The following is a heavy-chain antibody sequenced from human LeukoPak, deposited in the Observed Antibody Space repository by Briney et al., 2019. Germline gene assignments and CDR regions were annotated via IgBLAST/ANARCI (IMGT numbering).Heavy chain of an antibody. J-gene: IGHJ4*02. Sequence: GGSLRHFRSVSGFLFSNYAMYWVRQAPGKGLEYVSLIISNGGSTYYADSVKGRFTISRDNSKNTLYLQMSSLRAEDTAVYYCVKIYDYDSSSPFDYFGQGTPVTVSS. D-gene: IGHD3-22*01. CDR3: VKIYDYDSSSPFDY. CDR2: IISNGGST. CDR1: GFLFSNYA. V-gene: IGHV3-64D*06.